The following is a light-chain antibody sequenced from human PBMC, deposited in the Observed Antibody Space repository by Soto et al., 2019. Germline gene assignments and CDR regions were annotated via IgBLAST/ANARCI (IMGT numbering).Light chain of an antibody. CDR3: CSYAGSSTLV. V-gene: IGLV2-23*01. CDR1: SSDVGSYNL. J-gene: IGLJ2*01. CDR2: EGS. Sequence: ALTQPASVSGSPGQSITISCTGTSSDVGSYNLVSWYQQHPGKAPKLMIYEGSKRPSGVSNRFSGSKSGNTASLTISGLQAEDEADYYCCSYAGSSTLVFVGGTQLTVL.